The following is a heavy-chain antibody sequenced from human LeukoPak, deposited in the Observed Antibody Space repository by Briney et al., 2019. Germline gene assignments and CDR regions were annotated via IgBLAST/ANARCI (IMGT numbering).Heavy chain of an antibody. Sequence: ESGGGLVKPGGSLRLSCAASGLTFSDYYMSWIRQAPGKGLEWVSYISSSGSTIYYADSVKGRFTISRDNAKNSLYLQMNSLRAEDTAVYYCARLHRGEPYYYYYYGMDVWGQGTTVTVSS. D-gene: IGHD1-14*01. CDR3: ARLHRGEPYYYYYYGMDV. CDR1: GLTFSDYY. CDR2: ISSSGSTI. J-gene: IGHJ6*02. V-gene: IGHV3-11*01.